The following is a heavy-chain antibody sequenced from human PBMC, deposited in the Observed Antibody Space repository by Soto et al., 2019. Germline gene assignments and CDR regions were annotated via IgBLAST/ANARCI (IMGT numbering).Heavy chain of an antibody. J-gene: IGHJ4*02. CDR3: ARGMTTVTTFDY. CDR2: IYYSGST. CDR1: GGSISSDY. Sequence: SETLSLTCTVSGGSISSDYWSWIRQPPGKGLEWIGYIYYSGSTNYNPSLKSLVTISLDTSKNQFSLKLSSVTAADTAVYYCARGMTTVTTFDYWGQGTLVTVSS. D-gene: IGHD4-17*01. V-gene: IGHV4-59*12.